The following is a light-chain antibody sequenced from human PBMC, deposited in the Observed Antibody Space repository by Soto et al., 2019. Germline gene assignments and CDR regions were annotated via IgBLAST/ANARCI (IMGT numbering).Light chain of an antibody. V-gene: IGLV2-14*01. Sequence: QSALTQPASLSGSPGQSITISCTGTSSDIGAYDYVSWFQQHPGKAPKLMISEVNNRPSGVSNRFSGSKSGNTAYLTISGRHGEDEAEYFCVSFTTTSTHVFGTGTKVTVL. J-gene: IGLJ1*01. CDR2: EVN. CDR3: VSFTTTSTHV. CDR1: SSDIGAYDY.